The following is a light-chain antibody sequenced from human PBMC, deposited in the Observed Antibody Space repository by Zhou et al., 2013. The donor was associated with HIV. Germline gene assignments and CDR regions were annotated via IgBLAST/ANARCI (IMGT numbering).Light chain of an antibody. J-gene: IGKJ1*01. Sequence: DIVMTQTPRSLSVTPGESASISCRSSQSLLYSNGYNYLDWYLQKPGQSPQLLIYLGSNRASGVPDRFSGSGSGTDFTLKISRVEAEDVGVYYCMQALQTPTFGQGTKVEIK. CDR2: LGS. V-gene: IGKV2-28*01. CDR1: QSLLYSNGYNY. CDR3: MQALQTPT.